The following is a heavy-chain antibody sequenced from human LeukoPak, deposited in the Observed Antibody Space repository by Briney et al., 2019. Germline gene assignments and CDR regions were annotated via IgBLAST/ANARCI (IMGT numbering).Heavy chain of an antibody. CDR1: GYTFTSYA. Sequence: SCKASGYTFTSYAMHWVRQAPGKGLEWVAVISNDGNNEYYAASVKGRFTISRDNSKNTLYLQMISLRAEDTAIYYCVTAGGGYDFWSGYYVWGQGTQVTVSS. CDR2: ISNDGNNE. CDR3: VTAGGGYDFWSGYYV. D-gene: IGHD3-3*01. J-gene: IGHJ4*02. V-gene: IGHV3-30-3*01.